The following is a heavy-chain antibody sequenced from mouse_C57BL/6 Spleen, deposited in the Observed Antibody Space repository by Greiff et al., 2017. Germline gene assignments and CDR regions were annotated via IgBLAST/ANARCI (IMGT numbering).Heavy chain of an antibody. CDR1: GYAFSSSW. CDR3: ARGEDGPNY. Sequence: QVQLKESGPELVKPGASVKISCKASGYAFSSSWMNWVKQRPGKGLEWIGRIYPGDGDTNYNGKFKGKATLTADKSSSTAYMQLSSLTSEDSAVYFCARGEDGPNYWGQGTTLTVSS. V-gene: IGHV1-82*01. D-gene: IGHD2-3*01. CDR2: IYPGDGDT. J-gene: IGHJ2*01.